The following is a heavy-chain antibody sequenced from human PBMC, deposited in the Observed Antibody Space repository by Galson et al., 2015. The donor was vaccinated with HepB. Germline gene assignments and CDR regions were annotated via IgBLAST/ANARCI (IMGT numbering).Heavy chain of an antibody. CDR3: AKWWDLHAEYDGVDI. D-gene: IGHD2-15*01. Sequence: SLRLSCAASEFTFSTYAMTWVRQAPGKGLEWVSSISSSSTYIYSADSVKGRFTISRDNAKNSLYLQMNSLRAEDTAIYFCAKWWDLHAEYDGVDIWGQGTMVTVSS. CDR1: EFTFSTYA. CDR2: ISSSSTYI. J-gene: IGHJ3*02. V-gene: IGHV3-21*01.